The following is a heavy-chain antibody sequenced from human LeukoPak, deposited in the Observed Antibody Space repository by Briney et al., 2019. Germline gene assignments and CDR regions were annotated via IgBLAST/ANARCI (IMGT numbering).Heavy chain of an antibody. CDR1: GGSFSGYY. CDR3: ARGFPTGYGSGWYYFDY. CDR2: SNHSGST. Sequence: SETLSLTCAVYGGSFSGYYWGWIRQPPGKGLEWIGESNHSGSTNYNPSLKSRVTIAVGTSKNQFSLKLSSVTAADTAVYYCARGFPTGYGSGWYYFDYWGQGTLVTVSS. D-gene: IGHD6-19*01. J-gene: IGHJ4*02. V-gene: IGHV4-34*01.